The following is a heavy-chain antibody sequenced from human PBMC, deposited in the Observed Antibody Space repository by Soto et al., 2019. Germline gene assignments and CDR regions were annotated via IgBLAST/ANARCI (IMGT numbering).Heavy chain of an antibody. V-gene: IGHV4-34*01. D-gene: IGHD5-12*01. CDR1: GGSLSGYY. CDR3: ARGQEGVVATH. Sequence: QVQLQQWGAGLLKPSETLSLKCAVTGGSLSGYYWSWIRQPPGKGLEWIGEVKDGGHTNYSPSLKGRVTISLDTSNLQFSQKLHSVTAADTGVYYCARGQEGVVATHWDHGSLVTVSS. J-gene: IGHJ4*01. CDR2: VKDGGHT.